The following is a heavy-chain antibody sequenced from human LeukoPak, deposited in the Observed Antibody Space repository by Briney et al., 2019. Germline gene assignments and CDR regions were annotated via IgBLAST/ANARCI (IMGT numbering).Heavy chain of an antibody. D-gene: IGHD3-10*01. V-gene: IGHV1-18*01. CDR2: ISAYNGNT. CDR3: ARGEHYYGSGSPYYYYMDV. Sequence: ASVKVSCKASGYTFTSYGISWVRQAPGQGLEWMGWISAYNGNTNYAQKLQGRVTMTRDTSISTAYMELSRLRSDDTAVYYCARGEHYYGSGSPYYYYMDVWGKGTTVTISS. J-gene: IGHJ6*03. CDR1: GYTFTSYG.